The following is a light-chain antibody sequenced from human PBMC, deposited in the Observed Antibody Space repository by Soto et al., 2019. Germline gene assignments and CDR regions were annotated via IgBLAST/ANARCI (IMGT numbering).Light chain of an antibody. Sequence: EIVLTQSPVTLSLSPGERATLSCRASQSVSSSLAWYQQKPGQAPRLLIYDASNRATGIPARFSGSGSGTDFTLTISSLEPEDFAVYYCQQRSNWLFGQGTKLEIK. CDR3: QQRSNWL. CDR2: DAS. CDR1: QSVSSS. J-gene: IGKJ2*01. V-gene: IGKV3-11*01.